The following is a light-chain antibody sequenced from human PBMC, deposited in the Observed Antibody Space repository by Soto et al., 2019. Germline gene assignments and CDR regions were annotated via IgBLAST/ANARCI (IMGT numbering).Light chain of an antibody. CDR1: QNINTF. CDR2: GAS. CDR3: QQSYDTLLS. J-gene: IGKJ4*01. V-gene: IGKV1-39*01. Sequence: DIEMTQSPSSLSASVGDRITISCRASQNINTFLNWYQQKGGKAPKLLIHGASSLQSGVPSRFSGSGSGTDFSLTISSLQPEDFATYYCQQSYDTLLSFGGGTKVDIK.